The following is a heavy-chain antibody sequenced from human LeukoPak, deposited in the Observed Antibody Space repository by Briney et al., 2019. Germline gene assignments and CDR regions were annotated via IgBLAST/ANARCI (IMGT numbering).Heavy chain of an antibody. V-gene: IGHV4-34*01. Sequence: PSETLSLTCAVYGGSFSGYYWSWIRQPPGKGLEWIGEINHSGSTNYNPSLKSRVTISVDTSKNQFSLKLSSVTAADTAVYYRARGPNIAVAGLEADYWGQGTLVTVSS. CDR1: GGSFSGYY. D-gene: IGHD6-19*01. CDR2: INHSGST. J-gene: IGHJ4*02. CDR3: ARGPNIAVAGLEADY.